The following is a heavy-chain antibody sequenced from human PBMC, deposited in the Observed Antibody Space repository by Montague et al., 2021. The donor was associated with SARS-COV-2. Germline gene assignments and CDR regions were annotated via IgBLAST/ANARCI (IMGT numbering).Heavy chain of an antibody. CDR3: ARVKRGYYYGLGVSAHFDY. V-gene: IGHV4-59*01. Sequence: SETLSLTCTVSGGPTSGYTWTWSGKPPGKDLEWLGNIYYSGGPNYTPSLKSRFTNSVDTAKNQFSLKLSSVTAADTAVYYCARVKRGYYYGLGVSAHFDYWGQGTLVTVSP. CDR1: GGPTSGYT. J-gene: IGHJ4*02. CDR2: IYYSGGP. D-gene: IGHD3-10*01.